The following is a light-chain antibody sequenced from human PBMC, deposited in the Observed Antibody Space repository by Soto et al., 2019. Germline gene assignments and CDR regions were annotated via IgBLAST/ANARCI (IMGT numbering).Light chain of an antibody. V-gene: IGLV2-14*01. CDR3: NSYTSSSTLLV. J-gene: IGLJ2*01. Sequence: QSALTQPASVSGSPGQSITISCTGTSSDVGGYNYVSWYQQHPGKAPKLMIYEVSHRPSGVSDRFSGSKSGNTASLTISGLQADDEADYYCNSYTSSSTLLVFGGGTKLTVL. CDR1: SSDVGGYNY. CDR2: EVS.